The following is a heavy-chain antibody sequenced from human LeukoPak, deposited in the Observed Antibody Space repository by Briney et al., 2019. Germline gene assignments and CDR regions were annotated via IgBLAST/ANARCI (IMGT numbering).Heavy chain of an antibody. CDR3: ARGIAAAGSYDY. CDR2: IYSGGST. Sequence: GGSLRLSCAASGFTVSSNYMSWVRRAPGKGLEWVSVIYSGGSTYYVDSVKGRFTISRDNSKNTLYLQMNSLRAEDTAVYYCARGIAAAGSYDYWGQGTLVTVSS. J-gene: IGHJ4*02. CDR1: GFTVSSNY. V-gene: IGHV3-53*01. D-gene: IGHD6-13*01.